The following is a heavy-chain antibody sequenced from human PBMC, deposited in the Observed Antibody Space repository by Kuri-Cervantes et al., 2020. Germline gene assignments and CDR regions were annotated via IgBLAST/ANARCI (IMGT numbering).Heavy chain of an antibody. Sequence: SVKVSCKATGGTFKNYALTWVRQAPGQGLEWMGGIIPVFGTRNYAQKFQGRVAISTDESTSTAYLELSSLRFEDTAVYYCARAYDSSGFDYWGQGTLVTVSS. CDR2: IIPVFGTR. CDR3: ARAYDSSGFDY. V-gene: IGHV1-69*05. CDR1: GGTFKNYA. D-gene: IGHD3-22*01. J-gene: IGHJ4*02.